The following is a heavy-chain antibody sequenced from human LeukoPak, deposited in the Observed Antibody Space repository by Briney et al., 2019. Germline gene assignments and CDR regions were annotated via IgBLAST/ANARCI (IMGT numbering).Heavy chain of an antibody. D-gene: IGHD3-22*01. CDR3: ARGRYYDSSGYYHFDY. CDR2: ISSNGGST. J-gene: IGHJ4*02. V-gene: IGHV3-64*01. Sequence: GGSLRLSCAASGFTFSSYAMHWVPQAPGKGLEYVSAISSNGGSTYYANSVKGRFTISRYNSKNTLYLQMGSLRAEDMAVYYCARGRYYDSSGYYHFDYWGQGTLVTVSS. CDR1: GFTFSSYA.